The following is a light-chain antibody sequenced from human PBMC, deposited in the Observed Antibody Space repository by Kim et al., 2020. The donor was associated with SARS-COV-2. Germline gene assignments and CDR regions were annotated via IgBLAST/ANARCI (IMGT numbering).Light chain of an antibody. CDR1: QSVLYSSNNKNY. V-gene: IGKV4-1*01. CDR3: EQYYSTPLT. Sequence: ATINCKSSQSVLYSSNNKNYLAWYQQKPGQPPKLLIYWASTRESGVPDRFSGSGSGTDFTLTISSLQAEDVAVYYCEQYYSTPLTFGGGTKVDIK. CDR2: WAS. J-gene: IGKJ4*01.